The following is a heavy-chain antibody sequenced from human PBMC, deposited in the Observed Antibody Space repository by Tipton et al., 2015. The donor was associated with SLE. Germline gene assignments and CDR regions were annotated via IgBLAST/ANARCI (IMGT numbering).Heavy chain of an antibody. V-gene: IGHV3-23*01. CDR2: ISGSGGST. D-gene: IGHD3-10*01. CDR1: GFTFSSYG. Sequence: SLRLSCAASGFTFSSYGMTWVRQAPGKGLEWVSAISGSGGSTYYADSVKGRFTISRDNAKNTLYLQMNSLRAEDTAVYYCAREGRTGGSGYWGQGTLVTVSS. CDR3: AREGRTGGSGY. J-gene: IGHJ4*02.